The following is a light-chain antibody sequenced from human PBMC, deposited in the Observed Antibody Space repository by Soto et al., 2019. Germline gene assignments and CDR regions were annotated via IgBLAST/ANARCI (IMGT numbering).Light chain of an antibody. Sequence: DFQMTQSPSSLSASVGDRVTITCRATQAIKNFLNRYQQKPGRAPKLLISDASTLQRGVPSRFSGSGSGTHFTFVISSLQPEDVGTYYCQQSDNLPLTFGQGTRLDIK. CDR1: QAIKNF. CDR2: DAS. J-gene: IGKJ5*01. CDR3: QQSDNLPLT. V-gene: IGKV1-33*01.